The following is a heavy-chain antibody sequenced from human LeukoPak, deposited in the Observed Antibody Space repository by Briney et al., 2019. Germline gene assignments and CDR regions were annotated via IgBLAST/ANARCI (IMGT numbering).Heavy chain of an antibody. CDR2: IIPIFGTA. CDR1: GGTFSSYA. D-gene: IGHD3-22*01. V-gene: IGHV1-69*06. Sequence: GASVKVSCKASGGTFSSYAINWVRQAPGQGLEWMGGIIPIFGTAHYAQKFQGRVTITADKSTSTAYMELSSLRSEDTAVYYCARGFRMDSSGYYYGSTGYGMDVWGQGTTVTVSS. CDR3: ARGFRMDSSGYYYGSTGYGMDV. J-gene: IGHJ6*02.